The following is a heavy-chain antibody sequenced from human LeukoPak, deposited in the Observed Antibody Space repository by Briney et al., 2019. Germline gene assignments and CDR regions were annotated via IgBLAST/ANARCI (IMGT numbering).Heavy chain of an antibody. CDR2: ISGSGGST. CDR1: GFTFSSYA. J-gene: IGHJ5*02. CDR3: AKDPYSSSWYIWFDP. V-gene: IGHV3-23*01. D-gene: IGHD6-13*01. Sequence: GGSLRLSCAASGFTFSSYAMSWVRQAPGKGLEWVSAISGSGGSTYYADSVKGRFTISRDNSKNTLYLQMNSLRAEDTAVYYCAKDPYSSSWYIWFDPWGQGTLVTVSS.